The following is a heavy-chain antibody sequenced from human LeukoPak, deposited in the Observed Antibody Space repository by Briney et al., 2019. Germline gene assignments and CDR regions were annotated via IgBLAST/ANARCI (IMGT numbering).Heavy chain of an antibody. V-gene: IGHV3-30*02. CDR1: GFTFSTYG. CDR2: IRNDGTIK. Sequence: GGSLRLSCAASGFTFSTYGMHWVRQAPGKGLEWVAFIRNDGTIKYYADSVKGRFTISRDNSKNTLYLQMDSLRADDTAVYYCASYLGDMDVWGKGTTVTVSS. J-gene: IGHJ6*03. D-gene: IGHD3-16*02. CDR3: ASYLGDMDV.